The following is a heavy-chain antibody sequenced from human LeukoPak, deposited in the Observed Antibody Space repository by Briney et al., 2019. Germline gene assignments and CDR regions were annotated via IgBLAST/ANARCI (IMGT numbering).Heavy chain of an antibody. CDR3: SIIMITFGGVSS. CDR2: ISAYNGNT. D-gene: IGHD3-16*01. J-gene: IGHJ5*02. CDR1: GYTFTSYG. Sequence: GASVKVSCKASGYTFTSYGISWVRQAPGQGLEWMGWISAYNGNTNYAQKLQGRVTTTTDTSTSTAYMELRSLRSDDTAVYYCSIIMITFGGVSSWGQGTLVTVSS. V-gene: IGHV1-18*01.